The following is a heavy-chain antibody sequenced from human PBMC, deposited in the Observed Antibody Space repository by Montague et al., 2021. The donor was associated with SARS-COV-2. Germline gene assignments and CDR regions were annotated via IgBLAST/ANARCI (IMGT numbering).Heavy chain of an antibody. CDR1: GGSISSSSYY. V-gene: IGHV4-39*01. Sequence: SETLSLTCTVSGGSISSSSYYWGWIRQPPGKGLEWIGSIYYSGSTYYNPSPKSRVTISVDTPKNQFSLKLSSVTAADTAVYYCARFPTSYYYDSKAAPAAPDAFDIWGQGTMVTVSS. CDR3: ARFPTSYYYDSKAAPAAPDAFDI. J-gene: IGHJ3*02. D-gene: IGHD3-22*01. CDR2: IYYSGST.